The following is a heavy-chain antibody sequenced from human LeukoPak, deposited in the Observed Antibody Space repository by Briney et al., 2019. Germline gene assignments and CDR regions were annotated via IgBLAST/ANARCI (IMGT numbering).Heavy chain of an antibody. CDR3: ARHGDCSSTSCLKAGFDP. J-gene: IGHJ5*02. Sequence: GESLKISCKGSGYSFTSYWIGWVRQMPGKGLERMGIIYPGDSDTRYSPSFQGHVTISADKSISTAYLQWSSLKASDTAMYYCARHGDCSSTSCLKAGFDPWGQGTLVTDSS. CDR2: IYPGDSDT. V-gene: IGHV5-51*01. CDR1: GYSFTSYW. D-gene: IGHD2-2*01.